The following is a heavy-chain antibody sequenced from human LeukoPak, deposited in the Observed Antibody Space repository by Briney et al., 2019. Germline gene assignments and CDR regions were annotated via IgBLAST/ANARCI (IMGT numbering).Heavy chain of an antibody. CDR3: ALWFGEFYYFGY. Sequence: SVMVSCKASGGTFSSYAISWVRQAPGQGLEWMGGIIPIFGTANYAQMFQGRVTITADESTSTAYMELSSLRSEDTAVYYCALWFGEFYYFGYWGQGTLVTVSS. J-gene: IGHJ4*02. V-gene: IGHV1-69*01. CDR2: IIPIFGTA. CDR1: GGTFSSYA. D-gene: IGHD3-10*01.